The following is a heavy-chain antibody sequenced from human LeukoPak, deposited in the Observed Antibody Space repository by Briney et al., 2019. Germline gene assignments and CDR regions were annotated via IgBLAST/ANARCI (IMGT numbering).Heavy chain of an antibody. CDR3: ASRDYYDSSGYYDAFDI. CDR1: GFTFRTYA. Sequence: PGGSLRLSCAASGFTFRTYAMAWVRQAPGKGLEWVSVIYSGGSTYYADSVKGRFTISRDNSKNTLYLQMNSLRAEDTAVYYCASRDYYDSSGYYDAFDIWGQGTVVTVSS. V-gene: IGHV3-53*01. CDR2: IYSGGST. J-gene: IGHJ3*02. D-gene: IGHD3-22*01.